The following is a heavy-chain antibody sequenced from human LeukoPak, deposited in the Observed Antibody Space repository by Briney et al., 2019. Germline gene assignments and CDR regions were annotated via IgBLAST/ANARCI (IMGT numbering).Heavy chain of an antibody. CDR2: INPNSGGT. V-gene: IGHV1-2*02. CDR1: GYTFTGYY. J-gene: IGHJ4*02. D-gene: IGHD6-19*01. CDR3: ARDGDKYSSGPNHY. Sequence: ASVKVSCKASGYTFTGYYMHWVRQAPGQGLEWMGWINPNSGGTNYAQKFQGRVTMTRDTSISTAYMELSRLRSDDTAVYYCARDGDKYSSGPNHYWGQGTLVTVSS.